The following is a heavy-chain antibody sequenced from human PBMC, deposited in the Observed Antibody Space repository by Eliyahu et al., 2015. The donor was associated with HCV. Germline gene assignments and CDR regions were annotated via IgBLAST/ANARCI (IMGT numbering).Heavy chain of an antibody. D-gene: IGHD4-17*01. J-gene: IGHJ6*02. V-gene: IGHV1-46*01. CDR3: ARDQVYGDRPEAYYYYGMDV. Sequence: QVQLVQSGAEVKKPGASVKVSCKASGYTFTSYYMHWVRQAPGQGLEWMGIINPSGGSTSYAQKFQGRVTMTRDTSTSTVYMELSSLRSEDTAVYYCARDQVYGDRPEAYYYYGMDVWGQGTTVTVSS. CDR1: GYTFTSYY. CDR2: INPSGGST.